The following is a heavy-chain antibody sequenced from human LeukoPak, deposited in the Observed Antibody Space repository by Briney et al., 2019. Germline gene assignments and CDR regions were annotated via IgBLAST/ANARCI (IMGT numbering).Heavy chain of an antibody. Sequence: ASVKVSCKVSGYTLTELSMHWVQQAPGKGLEWMGGFDPEDGETIYAQKFQGRVTMTEDTSTDTAYMELSSLRSEDTAVYYCATDPLDYGDPTHDAFDIWGQGTMVTVSS. CDR3: ATDPLDYGDPTHDAFDI. CDR1: GYTLTELS. J-gene: IGHJ3*02. CDR2: FDPEDGET. D-gene: IGHD4-17*01. V-gene: IGHV1-24*01.